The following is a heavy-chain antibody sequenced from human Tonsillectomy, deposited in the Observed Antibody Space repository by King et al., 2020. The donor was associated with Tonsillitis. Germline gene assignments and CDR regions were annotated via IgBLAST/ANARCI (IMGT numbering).Heavy chain of an antibody. D-gene: IGHD3-16*01. CDR1: GGSISSYY. CDR2: IYYSGGT. V-gene: IGHV4-59*01. CDR3: GRDKPWGQKGTYDYYGMDV. Sequence: QLQESGPGLVKPSETLSLTCTVSGGSISSYYWSWIRQHPGKGLEGMGDIYYSGGTNYNHSLKSRVTISVDTSKNQFSLKLRSVTAADTAAYYCGRDKPWGQKGTYDYYGMDVWGQGPTVTVS. J-gene: IGHJ6*02.